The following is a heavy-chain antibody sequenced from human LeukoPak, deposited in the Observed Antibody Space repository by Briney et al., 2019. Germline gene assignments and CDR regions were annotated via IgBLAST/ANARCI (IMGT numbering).Heavy chain of an antibody. CDR2: IYHSGST. D-gene: IGHD4-17*01. CDR1: GGSISSYY. CDR3: ARGADYGDYSGYFFDY. Sequence: SETLSLTCTVSGGSISSYYWSWIRQPPGKGLEWIGYIYHSGSTDYNPSLKSRVTISVDTSKSQFSLKLTSVTAADTAVYYCARGADYGDYSGYFFDYWGQGTLVTVSS. J-gene: IGHJ4*02. V-gene: IGHV4-4*09.